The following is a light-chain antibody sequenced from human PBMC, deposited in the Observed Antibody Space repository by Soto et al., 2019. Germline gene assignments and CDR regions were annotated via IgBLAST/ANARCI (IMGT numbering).Light chain of an antibody. CDR3: CSYAGRYIWI. CDR2: DVT. CDR1: SSDIGEYDY. Sequence: QSALTQPRSVSGSPGQSVTISCTGTSSDIGEYDYVSWYQQLPGKAPKIIIYDVTERPSGVPDRFSGSKSGNTASLTISGLQAEDEADYYCCSYAGRYIWIFGGGTKVTVL. J-gene: IGLJ2*01. V-gene: IGLV2-11*02.